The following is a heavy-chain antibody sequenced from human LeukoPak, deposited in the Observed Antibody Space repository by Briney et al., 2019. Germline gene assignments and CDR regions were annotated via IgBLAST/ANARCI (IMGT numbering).Heavy chain of an antibody. Sequence: PGGSLRLSCAASGFTFSTYWMHWVRQAPGKGLVWVSHINSDVRSTSYADSVKGRFTISRDNARNTLYLQMNSLKTEDTAVYYCTTGGYYSGMGYWGQGTLVTVSS. V-gene: IGHV3-74*01. CDR3: TTGGYYSGMGY. CDR1: GFTFSTYW. CDR2: INSDVRST. J-gene: IGHJ4*02. D-gene: IGHD3-22*01.